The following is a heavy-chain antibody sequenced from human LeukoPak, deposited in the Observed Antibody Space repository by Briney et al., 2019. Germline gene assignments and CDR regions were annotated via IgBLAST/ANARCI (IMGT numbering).Heavy chain of an antibody. J-gene: IGHJ4*02. CDR3: AKDNRAVVTAIFDY. V-gene: IGHV3-9*03. D-gene: IGHD2-21*02. CDR1: GFTFDDYA. Sequence: PGGSLRLSCAASGFTFDDYAMHWVRQAPGKGLEWASGISWNSGSIGYADSVKGRFTISRDNAKNSLYLQMNSLRAEDMALYYCAKDNRAVVTAIFDYWGQGTLVTVSS. CDR2: ISWNSGSI.